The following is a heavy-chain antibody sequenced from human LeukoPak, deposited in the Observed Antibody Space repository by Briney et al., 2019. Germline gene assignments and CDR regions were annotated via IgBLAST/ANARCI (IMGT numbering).Heavy chain of an antibody. CDR2: VSFDGSNT. V-gene: IGHV3-30*03. CDR3: AREPVGGGFTFGGVIVS. Sequence: GGSLRLSCGGSGFTFRSMHWVRQAPGKGLEWVAVVSFDGSNTYYGDSVKGRFTISRDISKNTVYLQMNSLRAEDTAVYYCAREPVGGGFTFGGVIVSWGQGTLVTVSS. D-gene: IGHD3-16*02. CDR1: GFTFRS. J-gene: IGHJ4*02.